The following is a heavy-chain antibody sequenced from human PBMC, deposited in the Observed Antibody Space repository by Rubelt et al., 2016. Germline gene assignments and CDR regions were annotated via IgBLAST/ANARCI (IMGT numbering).Heavy chain of an antibody. CDR1: GYTFTNYG. CDR3: ARANHGDYEDY. Sequence: QVQLVQSGAEVKKPGASVKVSCKASGYTFTNYGMPWVRQAPGQRLEGMGWIDGGNGDTKYSQKLKDRVSITRDASANTAYMELSSLRSEDTAVYYCARANHGDYEDYWGQGTLVTVSS. J-gene: IGHJ4*02. CDR2: IDGGNGDT. D-gene: IGHD4-17*01. V-gene: IGHV1-3*01.